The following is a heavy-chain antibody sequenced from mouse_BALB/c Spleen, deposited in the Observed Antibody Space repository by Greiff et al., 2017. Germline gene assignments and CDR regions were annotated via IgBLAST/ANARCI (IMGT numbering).Heavy chain of an antibody. CDR1: GYSITSDYA. D-gene: IGHD2-10*01. J-gene: IGHJ4*01. V-gene: IGHV3-2*02. Sequence: VQLQQSGPGLVKPSQSLSLTCTVTGYSITSDYAWNWIRQFPGNKLEWMGYISYSGSTSYNPSLKSRISITRDTSKNQFFLQLNSVTTEDTATYYCAREKAYYGNYYAMDYWGQGTSVTVSS. CDR2: ISYSGST. CDR3: AREKAYYGNYYAMDY.